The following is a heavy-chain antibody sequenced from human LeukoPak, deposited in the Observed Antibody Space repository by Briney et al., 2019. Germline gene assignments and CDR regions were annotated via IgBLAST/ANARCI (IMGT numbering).Heavy chain of an antibody. D-gene: IGHD4-11*01. V-gene: IGHV1-18*01. Sequence: ASVKVSCEASGYTFTSYGISWVRQAPGQGLEWMGWISAYNGNTNYAQKLQGRVTMTTDTSTSTAYMELRSLRSDDTAVYYCARVLQSPYYYYYMDVWAKGPRSPSP. J-gene: IGHJ6*03. CDR3: ARVLQSPYYYYYMDV. CDR2: ISAYNGNT. CDR1: GYTFTSYG.